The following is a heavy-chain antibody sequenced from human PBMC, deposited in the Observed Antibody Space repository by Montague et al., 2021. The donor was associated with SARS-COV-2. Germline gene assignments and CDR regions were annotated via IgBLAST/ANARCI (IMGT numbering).Heavy chain of an antibody. J-gene: IGHJ4*02. CDR3: AKDGYYYGPGSRFDY. CDR1: GFTFRDYA. V-gene: IGHV3-9*01. CDR2: MSWNSGRI. D-gene: IGHD3-10*01. Sequence: SLRLSLSASGFTFRDYAMHWVRQVPGKGLEWVSGMSWNSGRIGYADSVKGRFTISRDNAKNSVYLQMNSLRSEDTAMYYCAKDGYYYGPGSRFDYWGQGTLVTVSS.